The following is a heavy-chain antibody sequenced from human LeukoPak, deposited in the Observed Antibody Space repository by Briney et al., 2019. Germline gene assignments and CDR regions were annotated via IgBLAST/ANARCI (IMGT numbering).Heavy chain of an antibody. CDR2: IWYDGSNK. D-gene: IGHD3-9*01. CDR3: PKAETYYDILTGYYFDY. Sequence: GGSLRLSCAASGFTFSSYGMHWVRQAPGKGLEWVAVIWYDGSNKYYADSVKGRFTISRDNSKNTLYLQMNSLRAEDTAVYYCPKAETYYDILTGYYFDYWGQVTLVTVSS. V-gene: IGHV3-33*06. J-gene: IGHJ4*02. CDR1: GFTFSSYG.